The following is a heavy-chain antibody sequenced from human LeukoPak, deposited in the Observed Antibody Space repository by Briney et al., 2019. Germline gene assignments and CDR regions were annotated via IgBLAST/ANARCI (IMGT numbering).Heavy chain of an antibody. CDR2: ISGPGSST. V-gene: IGHV3-23*01. CDR1: GFTFSNYA. D-gene: IGHD2-8*01. CDR3: AKGGVFN. J-gene: IGHJ4*02. Sequence: PGGSLRLSCAASGFTFSNYAMNWVRQAPGKGLEWVSAISGPGSSTFYADSVKGRFIISRDNSKNTLYVQMSSLRVEDTAVYYCAKGGVFNRGQGTLVTVSS.